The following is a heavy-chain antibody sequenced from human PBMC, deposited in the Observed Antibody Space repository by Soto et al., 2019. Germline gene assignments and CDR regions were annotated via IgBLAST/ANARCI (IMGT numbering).Heavy chain of an antibody. CDR3: ARAARLGELSLTYYFDY. CDR1: GYTFTSYY. CDR2: INPSGGST. J-gene: IGHJ4*02. V-gene: IGHV1-46*01. Sequence: ASVKVSCKASGYTFTSYYKHWVRQAPGQGLEWMGIINPSGGSTSYAQKFQGRVTMTRDTSTSTVYMELSSLRSEDTAVYYCARAARLGELSLTYYFDYWGQGTLVTVSS. D-gene: IGHD3-16*02.